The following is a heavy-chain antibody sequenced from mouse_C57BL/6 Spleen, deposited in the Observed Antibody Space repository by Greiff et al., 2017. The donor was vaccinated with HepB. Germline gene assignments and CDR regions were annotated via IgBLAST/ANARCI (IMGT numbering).Heavy chain of an antibody. CDR1: GYAFSSSW. J-gene: IGHJ4*01. CDR2: TYPGDGDT. D-gene: IGHD2-3*01. V-gene: IGHV1-82*01. CDR3: EREDYYDGYKMDY. Sequence: QVQLQQSGPELVKPGSSVKISCKASGYAFSSSWLNWVKQRPGKGLEWIGRTYPGDGDTNYNGKFKGKATLTADKSSSTAYMQLSSLTSEDSAVYFCEREDYYDGYKMDYGGQGTSVTVSS.